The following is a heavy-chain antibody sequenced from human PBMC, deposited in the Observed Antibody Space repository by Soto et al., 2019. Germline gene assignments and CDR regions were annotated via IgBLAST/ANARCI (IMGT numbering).Heavy chain of an antibody. CDR1: GASISSGGYY. D-gene: IGHD2-15*01. J-gene: IGHJ3*02. CDR3: ARVGAIVLVVATTAAFDI. CDR2: IYDSGSA. Sequence: SETLSLTCTISGASISSGGYYWSWIRQHPGKGLEWIGYIYDSGSADYNPSLKSRISISIDTSKNQFSLKLSSVTAADTAVYYCARVGAIVLVVATTAAFDIWGQGTMVTVSS. V-gene: IGHV4-31*03.